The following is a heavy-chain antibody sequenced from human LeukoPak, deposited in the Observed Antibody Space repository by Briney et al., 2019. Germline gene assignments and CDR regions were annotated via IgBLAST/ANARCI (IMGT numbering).Heavy chain of an antibody. CDR2: INSDGSST. V-gene: IGHV3-74*01. Sequence: GGSLRLSCAASGFTFSNYWMHWVRQAPGKGLVWVSRINSDGSSTSYADSVKGRFTISRDNAKNTLYLQMNSLRAKDTAVYYCGRDLYGDDHTDYWGQGTLVTVSS. CDR3: GRDLYGDDHTDY. D-gene: IGHD4-17*01. J-gene: IGHJ4*02. CDR1: GFTFSNYW.